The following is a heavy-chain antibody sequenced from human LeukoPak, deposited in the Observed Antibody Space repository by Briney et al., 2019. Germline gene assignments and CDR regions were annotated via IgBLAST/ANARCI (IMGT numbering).Heavy chain of an antibody. D-gene: IGHD5-12*01. Sequence: ASVKVSCKASGYTFTNYGLTWVRQAPGQGLEWMGWISGYNGNRHHAQKFQGRDTMTTDTSTTTAYMELRSLRSDDTAVYYCTRSDAGYDYGYYDLWGRGTPVTVSS. CDR3: TRSDAGYDYGYYDL. J-gene: IGHJ2*01. CDR1: GYTFTNYG. CDR2: ISGYNGNR. V-gene: IGHV1-18*01.